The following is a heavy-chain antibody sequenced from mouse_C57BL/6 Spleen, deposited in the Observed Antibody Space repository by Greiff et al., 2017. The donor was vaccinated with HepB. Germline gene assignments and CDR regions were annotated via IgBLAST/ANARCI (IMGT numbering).Heavy chain of an antibody. CDR3: ARGGEYYYGSSHPYWYFDV. V-gene: IGHV1-58*01. Sequence: EVQLLESGAELVRPGSSVKMSCKTSGYTFTSYGINWVKQRPGQGLEWIGYIYIGNGYTEYNEKFKGKATLTSDTSSSTAYMQLSSLTSEDSAIYFCARGGEYYYGSSHPYWYFDVWGTGTTVTVSS. D-gene: IGHD1-1*01. CDR2: IYIGNGYT. J-gene: IGHJ1*03. CDR1: GYTFTSYG.